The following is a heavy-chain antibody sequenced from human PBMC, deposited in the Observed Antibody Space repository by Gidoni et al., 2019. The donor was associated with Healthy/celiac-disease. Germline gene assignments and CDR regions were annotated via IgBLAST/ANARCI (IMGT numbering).Heavy chain of an antibody. CDR1: GFPVSSNY. V-gene: IGHV3-66*02. Sequence: EVQLVESGGGLVQPGGSLRLSCAASGFPVSSNYMSWVRPAPGKGLEWVSVIYSGGSTYYADSVKGRFTISRDNSKNTLYLQMNSLRAEDTAVYYCARDISYFCSSTSCYGAAENYYYYGMDVWGQGTTVTVSS. J-gene: IGHJ6*02. CDR2: IYSGGST. D-gene: IGHD2-2*01. CDR3: ARDISYFCSSTSCYGAAENYYYYGMDV.